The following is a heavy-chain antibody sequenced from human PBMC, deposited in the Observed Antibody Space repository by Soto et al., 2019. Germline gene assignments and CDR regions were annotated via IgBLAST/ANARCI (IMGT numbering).Heavy chain of an antibody. CDR2: ITNSASGT. J-gene: IGHJ4*02. CDR3: TRRILGASTGTHYFDY. CDR1: GFTFSDYA. Sequence: EVKLLESGGHLVQPGGSLRLSCAASGFTFSDYAMTWVRQAPGKGLEWVSAITNSASGTYYADSVKGRFTISRDNSDNTLYVQMTSLRAEDTALYYCTRRILGASTGTHYFDYWGQGTQVTVSS. V-gene: IGHV3-23*05. D-gene: IGHD1-26*01.